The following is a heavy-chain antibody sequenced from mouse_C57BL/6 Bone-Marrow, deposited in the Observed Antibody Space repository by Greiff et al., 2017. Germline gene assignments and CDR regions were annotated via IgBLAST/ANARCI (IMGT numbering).Heavy chain of an antibody. D-gene: IGHD1-1*01. CDR2: ISSGGSYT. CDR1: GFTFSSYG. J-gene: IGHJ4*01. V-gene: IGHV5-6*02. CDR3: ARQGYGSEAMDY. Sequence: DVKLVESGGDLVKPGGSLKLSCAASGFTFSSYGMSWVRQTPDKRLEWVATISSGGSYTYYPDSVKGQFTISRDNAKNTLYLRMSSLKSEDTAKYYCARQGYGSEAMDYWGQGTSVTVSS.